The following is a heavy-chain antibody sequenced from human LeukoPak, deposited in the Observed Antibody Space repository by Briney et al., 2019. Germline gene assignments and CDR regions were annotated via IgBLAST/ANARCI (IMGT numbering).Heavy chain of an antibody. CDR1: GGTFSSYA. Sequence: GASVKVSCKASGGTFSSYAISWVRQAPGQGLEWMGGIIPIFGTANYAQKFQGRVTITTDESTRTAYMELSSLRSEDTAVYYCARGPYDSRGQDYYYYYYMDVWGRGTTVTVS. D-gene: IGHD3-22*01. V-gene: IGHV1-69*05. J-gene: IGHJ6*03. CDR3: ARGPYDSRGQDYYYYYYMDV. CDR2: IIPIFGTA.